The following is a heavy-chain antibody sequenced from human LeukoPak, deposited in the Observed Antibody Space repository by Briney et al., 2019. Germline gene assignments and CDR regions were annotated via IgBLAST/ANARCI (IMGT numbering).Heavy chain of an antibody. V-gene: IGHV3-7*04. CDR1: GFTFSNYW. CDR3: GRGYSCRGEY. D-gene: IGHD2-21*01. CDR2: IKQDGSEK. J-gene: IGHJ4*02. Sequence: GGSLRLSCAASGFTFSNYWMSWVRQAPGKGLEWVANIKQDGSEKYYVDSVKGRFTISRDNAKNSLYLQMNSLRAEDTAVYYRGRGYSCRGEYWGQGTLVTVSS.